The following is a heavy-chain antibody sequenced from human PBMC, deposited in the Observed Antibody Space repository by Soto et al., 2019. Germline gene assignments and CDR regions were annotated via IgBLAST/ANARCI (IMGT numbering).Heavy chain of an antibody. J-gene: IGHJ6*02. CDR1: GYTFTDYY. Sequence: ASVKVSCKASGYTFTDYYMHWVRQSPGQGLEWMGWINPNSGGTNYAQKFQGRVTMTRDTSISTAYMELSRLRSDDTAVYYCARKLELRGSYYYYYDMDVWGQGTTVTVSS. D-gene: IGHD1-7*01. V-gene: IGHV1-2*02. CDR3: ARKLELRGSYYYYYDMDV. CDR2: INPNSGGT.